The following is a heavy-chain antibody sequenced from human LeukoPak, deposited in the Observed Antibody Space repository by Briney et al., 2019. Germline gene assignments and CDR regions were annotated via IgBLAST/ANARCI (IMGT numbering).Heavy chain of an antibody. D-gene: IGHD3-16*01. CDR3: ARGGALGPPYFDY. J-gene: IGHJ4*02. V-gene: IGHV4-31*03. CDR2: IYYSGST. CDR1: GGSISSGGYY. Sequence: SETLSLTCTASGGSISSGGYYWSWIRQHPGKGLEWIGYIYYSGSTYYNPSLKSRVTISVDTSKNQFSLKLSSATAADTAVYYCARGGALGPPYFDYWGQGTLVTVSS.